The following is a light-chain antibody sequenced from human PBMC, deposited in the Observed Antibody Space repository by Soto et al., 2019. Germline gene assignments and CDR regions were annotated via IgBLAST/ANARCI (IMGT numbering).Light chain of an antibody. CDR3: QERGNWPLS. Sequence: ENVLTQSLATLSFTPEERATLSCRASQSVSNYLAWYQQKPGQAPRLLIYDASNRATGIPARFSGSGSGTDFTLTISSLEPEDCAAYYCQERGNWPLSFGGGAKADI. CDR1: QSVSNY. CDR2: DAS. V-gene: IGKV3-11*01. J-gene: IGKJ4*01.